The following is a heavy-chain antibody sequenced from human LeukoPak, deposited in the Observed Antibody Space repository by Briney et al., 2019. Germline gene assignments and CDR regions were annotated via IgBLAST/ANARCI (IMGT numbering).Heavy chain of an antibody. D-gene: IGHD3-16*01. V-gene: IGHV3-74*01. J-gene: IGHJ4*02. CDR2: IKSDGSST. Sequence: PGGSLRLSCAASGFTFSRYWMHWVRQAPGKGLVWVSRIKSDGSSTNYADSVKGRFTISRDNAKNTLYLQMNSLRAEDTAVYYCVRDDYLGYWGQGRLVTVSS. CDR1: GFTFSRYW. CDR3: VRDDYLGY.